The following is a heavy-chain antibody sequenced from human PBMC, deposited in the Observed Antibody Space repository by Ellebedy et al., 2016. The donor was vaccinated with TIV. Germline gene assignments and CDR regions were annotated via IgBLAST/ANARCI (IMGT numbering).Heavy chain of an antibody. CDR1: GGSFSSYV. J-gene: IGHJ1*01. D-gene: IGHD1-26*01. V-gene: IGHV1-69*10. CDR2: IIPVLETP. CDR3: AADLASVGQ. Sequence: AASVKVSCKASGGSFSSYVISWVRQAPGQGLEWMGGIIPVLETPNYAQKFQGRLTVSADKSTQTAYMELSSPTSEDTAVYYCAADLASVGQWGQGTLVIVSS.